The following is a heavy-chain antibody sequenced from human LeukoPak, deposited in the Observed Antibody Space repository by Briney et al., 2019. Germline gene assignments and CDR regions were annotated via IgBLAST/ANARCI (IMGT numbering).Heavy chain of an antibody. CDR1: GLTFSSYA. CDR3: ARIAVAGNLDY. J-gene: IGHJ4*02. D-gene: IGHD6-19*01. Sequence: GGSLRLSCAASGLTFSSYAMHWVRQAPGKGLEWVAVISYDGSNKYYADSVKGRFTISRDNSKNTLYLQMNSLRAEDTAVYYCARIAVAGNLDYWGRGTLVTVSS. CDR2: ISYDGSNK. V-gene: IGHV3-30*04.